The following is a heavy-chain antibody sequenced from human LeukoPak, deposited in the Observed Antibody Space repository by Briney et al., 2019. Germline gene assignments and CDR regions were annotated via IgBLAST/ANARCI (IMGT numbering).Heavy chain of an antibody. J-gene: IGHJ5*02. Sequence: GGSLRLSCAASGFTFSSYAMSWVRQAPGKGLERVSAISGSGGSTYYADSVKGRFTISRDNSKDTLYLQMNSLRAEDTAVYYCAKAFSYGGYATLPPGWFDPWGQGTLVTVSS. D-gene: IGHD5-12*01. CDR3: AKAFSYGGYATLPPGWFDP. V-gene: IGHV3-23*01. CDR1: GFTFSSYA. CDR2: ISGSGGST.